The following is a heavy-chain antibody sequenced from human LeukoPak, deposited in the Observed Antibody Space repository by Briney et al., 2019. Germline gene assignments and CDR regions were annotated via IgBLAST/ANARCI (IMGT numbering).Heavy chain of an antibody. V-gene: IGHV3-48*04. CDR1: GFTFSSYS. Sequence: PGGSLRLSCAASGFTFSSYSMNWVRQAPGKGLEWVSYISSSSSNIYYADSVKGRFTISRDNAKNSLYLQMNSLRAEDTAVYYCARGSSDAFDIWGQGTMVTVSS. CDR3: ARGSSDAFDI. D-gene: IGHD6-6*01. J-gene: IGHJ3*02. CDR2: ISSSSSNI.